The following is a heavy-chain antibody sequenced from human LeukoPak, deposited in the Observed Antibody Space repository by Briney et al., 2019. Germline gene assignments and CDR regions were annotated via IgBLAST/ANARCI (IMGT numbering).Heavy chain of an antibody. D-gene: IGHD3-10*01. V-gene: IGHV3-30*01. J-gene: IGHJ5*02. CDR1: GFTFSSYA. Sequence: GGSLRLSCAASGFTFSSYAMHWVRQAPGKGLEWVAVISYDGSNKYYADSVKGRFTIPRDNSKNTLYLQMNSLRAEDTAVYYCAREFSSGEGGWFDPWGQGTLVTVSS. CDR2: ISYDGSNK. CDR3: AREFSSGEGGWFDP.